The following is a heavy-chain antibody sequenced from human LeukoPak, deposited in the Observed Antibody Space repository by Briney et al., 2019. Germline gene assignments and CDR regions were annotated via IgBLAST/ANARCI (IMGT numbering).Heavy chain of an antibody. D-gene: IGHD6-6*01. J-gene: IGHJ4*02. CDR1: GFTFSSYN. V-gene: IGHV3-21*01. CDR3: ARASEYSSSSGVDY. Sequence: PGGSLRLSCAASGFTFSSYNMNWVRQAPGKGLEWVSSISSSSSYIYYADSVKGRFTISRDNAKNSLYLQMNSLRAEDTAVYYCARASEYSSSSGVDYWGQGTLVTVSS. CDR2: ISSSSSYI.